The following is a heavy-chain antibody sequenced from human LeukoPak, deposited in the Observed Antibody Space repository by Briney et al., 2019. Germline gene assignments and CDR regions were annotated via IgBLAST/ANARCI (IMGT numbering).Heavy chain of an antibody. J-gene: IGHJ4*02. D-gene: IGHD6-19*01. V-gene: IGHV3-43D*03. CDR2: ISWDGGST. CDR1: GFTFDDYA. CDR3: AKDYNSGWPWYFDS. Sequence: GGSLRLSCAASGFTFDDYAMHWVRHAPGKGLEWVSLISWDGGSTYYADSVKGRFTISRDNSKTSLYLQMNSLRAEDTALYYCAKDYNSGWPWYFDSWGQGTLVTVSS.